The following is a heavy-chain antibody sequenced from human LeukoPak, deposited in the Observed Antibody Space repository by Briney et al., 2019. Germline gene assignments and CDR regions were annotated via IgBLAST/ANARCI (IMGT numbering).Heavy chain of an antibody. Sequence: ASVKVSCKASGCTFTGYYMHWVRQAPGQGLEWMGWINPNSGGTNYAQKFQGRVTMTRDTSISTAYMELSRLRSGDTAVYYCARGRPLYCSSTSCYPAGWFDPWGQGTLVTVSS. CDR2: INPNSGGT. CDR1: GCTFTGYY. J-gene: IGHJ5*02. CDR3: ARGRPLYCSSTSCYPAGWFDP. V-gene: IGHV1-2*02. D-gene: IGHD2-2*01.